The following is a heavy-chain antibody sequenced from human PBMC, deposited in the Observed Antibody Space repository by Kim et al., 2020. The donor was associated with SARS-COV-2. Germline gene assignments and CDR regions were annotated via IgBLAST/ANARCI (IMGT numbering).Heavy chain of an antibody. J-gene: IGHJ4*02. D-gene: IGHD6-13*01. CDR2: T. V-gene: IGHV3-49*02. Sequence: TEYAASVKGRFTISSDDTKSIAYLQMTSLKTEDTAVYYCTRGGIAAAVGYWGQGTLVTVSS. CDR3: TRGGIAAAVGY.